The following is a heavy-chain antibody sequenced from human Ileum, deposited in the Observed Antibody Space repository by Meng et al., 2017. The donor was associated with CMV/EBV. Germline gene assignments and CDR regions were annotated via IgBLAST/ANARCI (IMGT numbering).Heavy chain of an antibody. V-gene: IGHV1-69*14. CDR1: GGIFGDYT. D-gene: IGHD3-16*01. CDR3: AGPFGEHKWGD. Sequence: QVQLVQSGAEVKKPGSSVKVSCQASGGIFGDYTILWVRQAPGQGLEWMGGYLPSFGTTHFAQKFRDRLTFTADKPTRTAFMELSSLTSDDTAVYYCAGPFGEHKWGDWGQGTLVTVSS. J-gene: IGHJ4*02. CDR2: YLPSFGTT.